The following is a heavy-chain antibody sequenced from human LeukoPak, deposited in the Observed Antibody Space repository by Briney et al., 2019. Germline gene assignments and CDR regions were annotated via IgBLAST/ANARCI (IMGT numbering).Heavy chain of an antibody. CDR2: INPNSGGT. CDR3: ARTSGYDSHDAYDI. V-gene: IGHV1-2*06. J-gene: IGHJ3*02. CDR1: GYTFTGYY. Sequence: GASVKVSCKASGYTFTGYYMHWVRQAPGQGLEWMGRINPNSGGTNYAQKFQGRVTMTRDTSISTAYMELSRLRSDDTAVYYCARTSGYDSHDAYDISGQGKMVTVSS. D-gene: IGHD5-12*01.